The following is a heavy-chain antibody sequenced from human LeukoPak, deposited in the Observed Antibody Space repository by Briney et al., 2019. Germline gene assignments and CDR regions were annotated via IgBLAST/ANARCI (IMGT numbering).Heavy chain of an antibody. D-gene: IGHD6-13*01. J-gene: IGHJ3*02. CDR1: GGSFSGYY. V-gene: IGHV4-34*01. Sequence: SETLSLTCAVYGGSFSGYYWSWIRQPPGKGLEWIGEINHSGSTNYNPSLKSRVTISVDTSKNQFSLKLSSVTAADTAVYYCARGQQLDWAFDIWGQGTMVTVSS. CDR2: INHSGST. CDR3: ARGQQLDWAFDI.